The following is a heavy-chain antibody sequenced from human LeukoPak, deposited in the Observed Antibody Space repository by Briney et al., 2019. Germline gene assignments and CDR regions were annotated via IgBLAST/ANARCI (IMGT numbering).Heavy chain of an antibody. V-gene: IGHV1-24*01. Sequence: ASVKVSCKVSGYTLTELSMHWVRQAPGKGLEWMGGFDPEDGETIYAQKFQGRVTMTRNTSISTAYMELSSLRSEDTAVYYCARGGYSYGYWFDPWGQGTLVTVSS. D-gene: IGHD5-18*01. J-gene: IGHJ5*02. CDR2: FDPEDGET. CDR3: ARGGYSYGYWFDP. CDR1: GYTLTELS.